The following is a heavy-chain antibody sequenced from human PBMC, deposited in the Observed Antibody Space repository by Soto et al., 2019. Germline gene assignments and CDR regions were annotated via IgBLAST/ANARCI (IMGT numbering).Heavy chain of an antibody. CDR3: ARATTVVTPDAFDI. CDR2: IYYSGST. CDR1: GGSISSGGYY. J-gene: IGHJ3*02. V-gene: IGHV4-31*03. D-gene: IGHD4-17*01. Sequence: SETLSLTCTVSGGSISSGGYYWSWIRQHPGKGLEWIGYIYYSGSTYYNPSLKSRVTISVDTSKNQFSLKLSSVTAADTAVYYCARATTVVTPDAFDIWGQGTMVTVSS.